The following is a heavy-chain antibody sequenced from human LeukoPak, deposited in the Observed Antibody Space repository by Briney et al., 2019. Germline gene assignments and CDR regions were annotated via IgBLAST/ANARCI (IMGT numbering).Heavy chain of an antibody. V-gene: IGHV3-21*01. D-gene: IGHD1-26*01. CDR1: GFTFSSYS. CDR3: ARVPDYSGSDG. Sequence: GGSLRLPCAASGFTFSSYSMNWVRQAPGKGLEWVSSISSSSSYIYYADSVKGRFTISRDNAKNSLYLQMNSLRAEDTAVYYCARVPDYSGSDGWGQGTLVTVSS. J-gene: IGHJ4*02. CDR2: ISSSSSYI.